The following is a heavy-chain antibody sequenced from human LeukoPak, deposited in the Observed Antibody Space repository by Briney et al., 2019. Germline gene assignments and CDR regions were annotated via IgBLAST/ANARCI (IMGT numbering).Heavy chain of an antibody. J-gene: IGHJ4*02. Sequence: SXXLSLICTVSGGSISSYYWSWIRQPPGKGLEWIGYIYYSGSTNYNPSLKSRVTISVETSKNQFSLKLSSVTAADTAVYYCARARTVYYFDYWGRGTLVTVSS. CDR1: GGSISSYY. CDR2: IYYSGST. CDR3: ARARTVYYFDY. V-gene: IGHV4-59*01.